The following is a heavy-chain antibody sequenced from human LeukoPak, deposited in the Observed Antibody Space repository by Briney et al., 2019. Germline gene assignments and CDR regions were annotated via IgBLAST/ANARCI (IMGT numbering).Heavy chain of an antibody. CDR3: AREGTSSSSSLDYFDY. V-gene: IGHV1-24*01. CDR1: GYTLTELS. CDR2: FDPEDGET. J-gene: IGHJ4*02. D-gene: IGHD6-6*01. Sequence: ASVKVSCKVSGYTLTELSMHWVRQAPGKGLEWMGGFDPEDGETIYAQKFQGRVTMTEDTSTDTAYMELSSLRSEDTAVYYCAREGTSSSSSLDYFDYWGQGTLVTVSS.